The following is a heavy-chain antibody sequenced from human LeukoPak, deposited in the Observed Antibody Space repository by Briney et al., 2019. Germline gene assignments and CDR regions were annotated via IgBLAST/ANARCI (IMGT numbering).Heavy chain of an antibody. D-gene: IGHD3-10*01. CDR2: VSSSSSNI. CDR3: ARVGYYASGPFSYFDY. J-gene: IGHJ4*02. Sequence: GGPLRLSCAASGFTFSGYSMDWVRQAPGKGLEWVSYVSSSSSNIFYADSVKGRFTISRDNSKNTLYLQMNSLSVEDTAVYYCARVGYYASGPFSYFDYWGQGTLVTVSS. CDR1: GFTFSGYS. V-gene: IGHV3-48*01.